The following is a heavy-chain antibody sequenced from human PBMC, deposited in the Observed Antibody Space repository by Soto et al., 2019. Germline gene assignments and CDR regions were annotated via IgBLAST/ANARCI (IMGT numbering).Heavy chain of an antibody. CDR3: AKGLSHSYYYYGRDV. CDR1: GFTFSSYG. D-gene: IGHD1-26*01. Sequence: QVQLVESGGGVVQPGRSLRLSCAASGFTFSSYGMHWVRQAPGKGLEWVAVISYDGSNKYYAVSVKGRFTISRDNSKNTLYLQMNSLRAEDTAVYYCAKGLSHSYYYYGRDVWGQGTTVTVSS. J-gene: IGHJ6*02. CDR2: ISYDGSNK. V-gene: IGHV3-30*18.